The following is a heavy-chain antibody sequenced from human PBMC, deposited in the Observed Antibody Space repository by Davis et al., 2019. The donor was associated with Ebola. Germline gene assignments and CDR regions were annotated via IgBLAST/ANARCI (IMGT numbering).Heavy chain of an antibody. V-gene: IGHV1-18*01. Sequence: AASVRVSCKASGYTFTNYAMSWVRQAPGQGLEWMGWIKTYNGDTNYAQRFQDRVTMTTDTSTNTAYMELRSLRSDDTAVYYCARAQFPTTSDHWGQGTLVTVSS. D-gene: IGHD1-1*01. J-gene: IGHJ4*02. CDR3: ARAQFPTTSDH. CDR1: GYTFTNYA. CDR2: IKTYNGDT.